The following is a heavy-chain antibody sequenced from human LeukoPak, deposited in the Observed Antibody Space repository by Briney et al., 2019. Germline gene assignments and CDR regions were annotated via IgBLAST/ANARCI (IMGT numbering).Heavy chain of an antibody. J-gene: IGHJ4*02. CDR2: INPITGDT. Sequence: ASVKVSCKASGYTFTGYYMHWVRQAPGQGLEWMGWINPITGDTKYAQKFQGSVTMTRDTSISTVYMELSGLTSDDTAIYYCARYFAVPDGGGFDYWGQGTLVTVSS. D-gene: IGHD3-3*01. CDR3: ARYFAVPDGGGFDY. V-gene: IGHV1-2*02. CDR1: GYTFTGYY.